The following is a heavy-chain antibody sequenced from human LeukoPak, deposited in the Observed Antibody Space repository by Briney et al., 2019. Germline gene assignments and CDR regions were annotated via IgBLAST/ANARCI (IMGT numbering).Heavy chain of an antibody. D-gene: IGHD2-15*01. CDR3: ARGVVVAANGAYWFDP. Sequence: GGSLRLSCAASGYTFSSYSMNWVRQPPGKGLEWVSSISNSSSYIYYADPVKGRSTISRDNAKNSLYLQMNSLRAEETAVYYCARGVVVAANGAYWFDPWGQGTLVTVSS. V-gene: IGHV3-21*01. CDR1: GYTFSSYS. J-gene: IGHJ5*02. CDR2: ISNSSSYI.